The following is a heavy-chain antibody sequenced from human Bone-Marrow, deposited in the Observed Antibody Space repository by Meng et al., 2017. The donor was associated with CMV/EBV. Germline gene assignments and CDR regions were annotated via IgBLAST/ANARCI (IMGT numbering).Heavy chain of an antibody. CDR1: GFTFSTYW. J-gene: IGHJ4*02. Sequence: GGSLRHSCAASGFTFSTYWMSWARQAPGKGLEWVANIKQDGSKKYYVDSVRGRFTISRDNAGNSLYLEMNSLRVEDTAVYYCTRDDRWALDFWGQGTLVTVSS. CDR3: TRDDRWALDF. CDR2: IKQDGSKK. V-gene: IGHV3-7*01. D-gene: IGHD1-26*01.